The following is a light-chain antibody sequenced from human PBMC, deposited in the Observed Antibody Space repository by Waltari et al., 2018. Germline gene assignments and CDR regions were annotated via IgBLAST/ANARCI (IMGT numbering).Light chain of an antibody. CDR3: QSYDNRLSAWV. V-gene: IGLV1-40*01. J-gene: IGLJ3*02. CDR1: RSKTGADYP. CDR2: GNS. Sequence: QSALTQPPSVSGAPGQRVTIPCTGRRSKTGADYPVHWYQHLPRTAPKLLIHGNSNRPSAVPDRFSGSKSGTSASLAITGLQTEDEADYYCQSYDNRLSAWVFGGGTKLTVL.